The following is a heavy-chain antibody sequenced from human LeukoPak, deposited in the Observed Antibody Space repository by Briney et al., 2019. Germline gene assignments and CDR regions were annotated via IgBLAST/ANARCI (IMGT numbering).Heavy chain of an antibody. CDR1: GGSISSSSYY. V-gene: IGHV4-61*05. J-gene: IGHJ4*02. CDR2: IYYSGTT. Sequence: PSETLSLTCTVSGGSISSSSYYWSWIRQPPGEGLEWVGYIYYSGTTNYSPSLKSRVTISLDTSKNQFSLKLSSVTAADTAVYYCARHRSSWFIDYWGQGTLVTVSS. CDR3: ARHRSSWFIDY. D-gene: IGHD6-13*01.